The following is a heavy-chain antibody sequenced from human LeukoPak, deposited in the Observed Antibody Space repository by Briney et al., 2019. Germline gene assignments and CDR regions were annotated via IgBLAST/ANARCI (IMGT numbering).Heavy chain of an antibody. J-gene: IGHJ6*03. CDR3: ARCYGGKLYYYYMDV. V-gene: IGHV1-2*02. D-gene: IGHD4-23*01. CDR2: INPNSGGT. Sequence: ASVKVSCKASGHTFTGYYMHWVRQAPGQGLEWMGWINPNSGGTNYAQKFQGRVTMTRDTSISTAYMELSRLRSDDTAVYYCARCYGGKLYYYYMDVWGKGTTVTVSS. CDR1: GHTFTGYY.